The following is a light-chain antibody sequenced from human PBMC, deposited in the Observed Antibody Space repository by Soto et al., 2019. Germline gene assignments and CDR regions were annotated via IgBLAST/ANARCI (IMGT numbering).Light chain of an antibody. V-gene: IGLV1-51*01. CDR2: DNN. J-gene: IGLJ1*01. CDR1: SSNIGNNY. Sequence: QAVVTQPPSVSAAPGQTVTLSCSGTSSNIGNNYVSWYQQLPGTAPKHLIYDNNKRPSGIPDRFSGSKSGTSGTVDITGLQTGDEADYYCSTWAYILSGFYVFGTGTKLTVL. CDR3: STWAYILSGFYV.